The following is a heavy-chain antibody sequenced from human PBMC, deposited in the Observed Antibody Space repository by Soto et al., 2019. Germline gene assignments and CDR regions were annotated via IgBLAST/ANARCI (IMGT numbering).Heavy chain of an antibody. CDR1: GFTFSSYA. CDR2: ISYDGSNK. CDR3: ARDRLGSYYLRAFDY. V-gene: IGHV3-30-3*01. J-gene: IGHJ4*02. D-gene: IGHD1-26*01. Sequence: PGGSLRLSCAASGFTFSSYAMHWVRQAPGKGLEWVAVISYDGSNKYYADSVKGRFTISRDNSKNTLYLQMNSLRAEDTAVYYCARDRLGSYYLRAFDYWGQGT.